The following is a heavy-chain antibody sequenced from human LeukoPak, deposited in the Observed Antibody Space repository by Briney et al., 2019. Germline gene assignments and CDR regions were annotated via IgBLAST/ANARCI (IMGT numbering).Heavy chain of an antibody. V-gene: IGHV3-23*01. D-gene: IGHD6-19*01. Sequence: PGGSLRLSCAASGLTFSSYAMSWVRQAPGKGLEWVSVVSGSGGDTHYADSVKGRFTISRDNSKNTLYLQMNSLRAEDTAVYYCAKVGGDSSGWYFYFDYWGQGTLVTVSS. J-gene: IGHJ4*02. CDR1: GLTFSSYA. CDR2: VSGSGGDT. CDR3: AKVGGDSSGWYFYFDY.